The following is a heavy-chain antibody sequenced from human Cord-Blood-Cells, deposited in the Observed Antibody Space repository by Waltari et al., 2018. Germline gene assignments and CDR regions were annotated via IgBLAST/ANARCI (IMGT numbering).Heavy chain of an antibody. D-gene: IGHD2-2*01. CDR3: ARVYCSSTSCYEFDY. V-gene: IGHV3-53*01. J-gene: IGHJ4*02. CDR2: IYSGGST. Sequence: EVQLVESGGGLIQPGGSLRFSCAASGFTVSRHYMSLVRQAPGKGLEWVSVIYSGGSTYYADSVKGRFTISRDNSKNTLYLQMNSLRAEDTAVYYCARVYCSSTSCYEFDYWGQGTLVTVSS. CDR1: GFTVSRHY.